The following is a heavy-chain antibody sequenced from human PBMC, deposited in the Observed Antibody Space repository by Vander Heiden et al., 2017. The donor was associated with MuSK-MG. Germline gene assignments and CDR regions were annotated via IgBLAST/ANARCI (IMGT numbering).Heavy chain of an antibody. V-gene: IGHV1-69*04. CDR1: GGTVSSYA. D-gene: IGHD6-13*01. CDR2: IIPILGIA. J-gene: IGHJ4*02. Sequence: QVQRVQSGAEVKKHGSSVKVCCKTSGGTVSSYATSWVRQAPGQGLEWMGRIIPILGIANYAQKFQGRVTITADKSTSTAYMELSSLRSEDTAVYYCARDPVYSRRGWMGYIDYWGQGTLVTVSS. CDR3: ARDPVYSRRGWMGYIDY.